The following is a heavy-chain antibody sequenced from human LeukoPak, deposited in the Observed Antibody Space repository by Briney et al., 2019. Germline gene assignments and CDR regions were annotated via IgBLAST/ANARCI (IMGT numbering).Heavy chain of an antibody. CDR3: ARDPTTIISVAGRYYFDY. V-gene: IGHV1-2*02. J-gene: IGHJ4*02. CDR2: INPNSGGT. D-gene: IGHD6-19*01. CDR1: GYTFTGYY. Sequence: ASVKVSCKPSGYTFTGYYMHWVRQAPGQGREWMGWINPNSGGTNYAQKFQGRVTMTRDTSISTAYRELSRLRSDDTAVYYCARDPTTIISVAGRYYFDYWGQGTLVTVSS.